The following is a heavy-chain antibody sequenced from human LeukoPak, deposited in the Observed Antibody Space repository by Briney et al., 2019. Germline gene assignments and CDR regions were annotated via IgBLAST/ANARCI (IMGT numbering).Heavy chain of an antibody. D-gene: IGHD1/OR15-1a*01. CDR2: INWNSGVV. V-gene: IGHV3-9*01. J-gene: IGHJ3*01. CDR3: AKDLAVGTTPRVYAFDV. CDR1: GFTFNDYA. Sequence: GGSLRLSCAGSGFTFNDYAMHWVRQVPGKGLELVGGINWNSGVVAYGASVKGRSTISRDNARDSLYLKVDSLRFEATALYYCAKDLAVGTTPRVYAFDVWGQGALVTVSS.